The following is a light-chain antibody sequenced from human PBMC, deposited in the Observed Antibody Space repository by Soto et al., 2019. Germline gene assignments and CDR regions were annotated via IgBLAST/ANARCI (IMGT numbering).Light chain of an antibody. CDR1: QSISSE. J-gene: IGKJ2*01. Sequence: EIVMTQSPATLSVSPGERATLSCRASQSISSELAWYQQRPGQPPMLLIYGASTRATGVPDRFTGSGSGSDFTLTISGLQSEDFAVYYCQQGHNSPLTFGQGTRLEI. CDR3: QQGHNSPLT. CDR2: GAS. V-gene: IGKV3-15*01.